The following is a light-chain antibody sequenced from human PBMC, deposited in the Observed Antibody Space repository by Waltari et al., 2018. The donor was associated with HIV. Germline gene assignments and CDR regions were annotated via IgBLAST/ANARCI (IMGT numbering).Light chain of an antibody. J-gene: IGKJ2*01. V-gene: IGKV3-11*01. CDR2: DAS. Sequence: ATLSCRASQSVSSYLAWYQQKPGQAPRLLIYDASNRATGIPPRFSGSGSGTDFTLTISSLEPEDFAVYYCQQRSNWPPVYTFGQGTKLGIK. CDR3: QQRSNWPPVYT. CDR1: QSVSSY.